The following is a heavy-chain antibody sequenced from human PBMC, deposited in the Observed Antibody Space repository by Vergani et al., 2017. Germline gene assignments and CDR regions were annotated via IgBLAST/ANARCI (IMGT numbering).Heavy chain of an antibody. Sequence: QVQLQQWGGGLLKPSETLSLTCVVNGGSFTSYHWTWIRQSPGEGLEWVGAIDHTGRPDCNPSLKSRLTMSVDNSRNQFSLTLNSVTATDTAIYFCARVNTETNGHLYYYYYMDVWGQGTAVTVS. V-gene: IGHV4-34*01. J-gene: IGHJ6*03. CDR3: ARVNTETNGHLYYYYYMDV. D-gene: IGHD4-11*01. CDR1: GGSFTSYH. CDR2: IDHTGRP.